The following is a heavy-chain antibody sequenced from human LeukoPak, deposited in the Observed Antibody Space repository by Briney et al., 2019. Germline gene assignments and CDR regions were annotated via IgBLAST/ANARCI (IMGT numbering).Heavy chain of an antibody. V-gene: IGHV3-74*01. D-gene: IGHD5-12*01. J-gene: IGHJ4*02. Sequence: GGSLRLSCAASGFTFSSYWMHWVRQAPGKGLMWVSRINSDGSITNYADSVKGRFTISRDNAKNALYLQMNSLRAEDTAVYYCARVRATFSPHFDNWGQGTLVTVSS. CDR3: ARVRATFSPHFDN. CDR2: INSDGSIT. CDR1: GFTFSSYW.